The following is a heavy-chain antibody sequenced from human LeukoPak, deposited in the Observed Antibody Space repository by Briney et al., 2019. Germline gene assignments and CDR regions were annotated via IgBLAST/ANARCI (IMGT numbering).Heavy chain of an antibody. CDR2: ISGSGRTT. Sequence: GGSLRLSCAASGFTFSSYSMNWVRQAPGKGLEWVSGISGSGRTTYYADSVKGRFTISRDNSKNTLYLQMNSLTAEDTAVYYCAKDRRELDVFDIWGQGTMVTVSS. J-gene: IGHJ3*02. CDR3: AKDRRELDVFDI. V-gene: IGHV3-23*01. CDR1: GFTFSSYS.